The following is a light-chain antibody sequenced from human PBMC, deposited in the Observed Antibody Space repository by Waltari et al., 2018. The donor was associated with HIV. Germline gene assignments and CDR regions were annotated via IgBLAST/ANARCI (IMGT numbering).Light chain of an antibody. J-gene: IGKJ5*01. V-gene: IGKV1-27*01. Sequence: DIQMSHVPSSLSASVGDRVTITGRASRDVSNDLAWYQQKPGEVPKLLIYASSTLRSGVPSRFRGSGSGTDFTLTINGLQPEDVASYDCQNYDSAPVAFGQGTRLDI. CDR3: QNYDSAPVA. CDR2: ASS. CDR1: RDVSND.